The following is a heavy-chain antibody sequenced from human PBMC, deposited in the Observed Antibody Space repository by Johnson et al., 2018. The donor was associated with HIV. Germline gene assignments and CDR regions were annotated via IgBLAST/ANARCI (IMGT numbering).Heavy chain of an antibody. CDR1: GFTFSSYD. CDR3: VRDQGYYDSSGYPDAFDI. J-gene: IGHJ3*02. D-gene: IGHD3-22*01. V-gene: IGHV3-13*01. CDR2: IGTAGDT. Sequence: MHLVESGGGLVQPGGSLRLSCAASGFTFSSYDMHWVRQATGNGLEWVSAIGTAGDTYYADSVKGRFTISRDNSKNTLYLQMNGLRAEDTGLYYCVRDQGYYDSSGYPDAFDIWGQGTMVTVSS.